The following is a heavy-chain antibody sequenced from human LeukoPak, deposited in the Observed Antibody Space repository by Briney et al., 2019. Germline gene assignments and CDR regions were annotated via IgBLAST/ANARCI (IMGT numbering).Heavy chain of an antibody. CDR2: ISSSSSYI. CDR1: GFTSSSYS. D-gene: IGHD6-19*01. J-gene: IGHJ4*02. V-gene: IGHV3-21*01. Sequence: GGSLRLSCAASGFTSSSYSMNWVRQAPGKGLEWVSSISSSSSYIYYADSVKGRFTISRDNAKNSLYLQMNSLRAEDTAVYYCARDSHKSLIAVAGPPDYWGQGTLVTVSS. CDR3: ARDSHKSLIAVAGPPDY.